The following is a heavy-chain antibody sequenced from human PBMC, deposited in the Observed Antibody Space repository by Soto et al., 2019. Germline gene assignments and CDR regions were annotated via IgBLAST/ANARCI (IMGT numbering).Heavy chain of an antibody. CDR3: AREYLWFGERYFDY. J-gene: IGHJ4*02. V-gene: IGHV3-48*03. CDR1: GFTFSSYE. D-gene: IGHD3-10*01. CDR2: ISSSGSTI. Sequence: GGSLRLSCAASGFTFSSYEMNWVRQAPGKGLEWVSYISSSGSTIYYADSVKGRFTISRDNAKNSLYLQMNSLRAEDTAVYYCAREYLWFGERYFDYWGQGTLVTVSS.